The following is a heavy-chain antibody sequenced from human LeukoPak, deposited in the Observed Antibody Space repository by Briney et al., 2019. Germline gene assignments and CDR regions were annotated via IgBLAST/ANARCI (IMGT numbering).Heavy chain of an antibody. CDR3: ASRKGAYGAYI. Sequence: SETLSLTCTVSGGSISSSSYYWGWIRQPPGKGLEWIGGIYYSGSTYYNPSLKSRVTISVDTSKNQFSLKLSSVTAADTAVYYSASRKGAYGAYIWGQGTMVTVSS. D-gene: IGHD4-17*01. CDR1: GGSISSSSYY. V-gene: IGHV4-39*01. CDR2: IYYSGST. J-gene: IGHJ3*02.